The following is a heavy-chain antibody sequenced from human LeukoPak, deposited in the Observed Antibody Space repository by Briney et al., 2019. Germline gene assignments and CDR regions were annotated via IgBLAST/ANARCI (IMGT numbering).Heavy chain of an antibody. Sequence: GGSLRLSCAASGFTFSSYEMNWVRQAPGKGPEWVSYISSSGSTIYYADSVKGRFTISRDDSKNTLYLQVNSLSAEDTAVYYCVRGKGDSGSYYFDYWGQGTLVTVSS. J-gene: IGHJ4*02. CDR2: ISSSGSTI. D-gene: IGHD1-26*01. CDR1: GFTFSSYE. V-gene: IGHV3-48*03. CDR3: VRGKGDSGSYYFDY.